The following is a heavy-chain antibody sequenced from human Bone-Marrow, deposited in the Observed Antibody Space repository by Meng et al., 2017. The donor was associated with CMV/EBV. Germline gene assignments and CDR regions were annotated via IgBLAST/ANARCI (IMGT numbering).Heavy chain of an antibody. CDR1: GGSISSSSYY. Sequence: SETLSLTCTVSGGSISSSSYYWGWIRQPPGKGLEWIGSIYYSGSTNYNPSLKSRVTISVDTSKNQFSLKLSSVTAADTAVYYCARVSYDFWSGYLFDYWGQGTLVTVSS. CDR2: IYYSGST. J-gene: IGHJ4*02. V-gene: IGHV4-39*07. CDR3: ARVSYDFWSGYLFDY. D-gene: IGHD3-3*01.